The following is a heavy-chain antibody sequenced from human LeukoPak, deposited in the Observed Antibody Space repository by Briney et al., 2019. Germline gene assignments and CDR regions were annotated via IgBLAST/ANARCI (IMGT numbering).Heavy chain of an antibody. CDR2: IYYSGST. J-gene: IGHJ4*02. D-gene: IGHD6-13*01. Sequence: PSETLSLTCTVSGGSISSYYWSWIRQPPGKGLEWIGYIYYSGSTSYNPSLKSRVTISVDTSKNQFSLDLSSVTAADTAVYYCARHGIVDSSRKYYFDYWGQGTLVTVSS. V-gene: IGHV4-59*08. CDR3: ARHGIVDSSRKYYFDY. CDR1: GGSISSYY.